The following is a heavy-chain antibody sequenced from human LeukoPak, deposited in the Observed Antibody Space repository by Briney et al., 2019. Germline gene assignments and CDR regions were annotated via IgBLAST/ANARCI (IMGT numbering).Heavy chain of an antibody. CDR1: GGTFSSYA. J-gene: IGHJ4*02. D-gene: IGHD6-19*01. CDR3: ARDLQYSSGWYYFIY. CDR2: IIPIFGTA. V-gene: IGHV1-69*05. Sequence: SVKVPCKASGGTFSSYAISWVRQAPGQGLEWMGGIIPIFGTANYAQKFHGRVTITTDESTSTAYMELSSLRAEDTAVYYCARDLQYSSGWYYFIYWGQGTLITVSS.